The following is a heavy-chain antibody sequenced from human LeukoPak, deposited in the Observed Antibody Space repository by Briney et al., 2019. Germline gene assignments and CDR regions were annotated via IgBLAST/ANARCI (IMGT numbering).Heavy chain of an antibody. V-gene: IGHV1-8*03. D-gene: IGHD3-10*01. CDR3: ARGHGSGTYYNVWVDP. CDR2: IDPNSGNT. CDR1: GYTFTDYY. J-gene: IGHJ5*02. Sequence: ASVKVSCKASGYTFTDYYIHWVRQATGQGLEWMGWIDPNSGNTGYAQKFQGRVTITWDTSITTAYMELSSLRSEDTAVYYCARGHGSGTYYNVWVDPWGQGTLVTVSS.